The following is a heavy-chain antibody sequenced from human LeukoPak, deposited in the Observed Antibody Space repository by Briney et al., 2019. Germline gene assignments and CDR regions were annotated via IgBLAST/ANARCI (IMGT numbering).Heavy chain of an antibody. CDR3: ARGGVDSTGSTNYFDY. Sequence: GESLKITCKGSGCTFANYWIGWVRQMPGKGLEWMGITYPGDSDTRYSPSFQGQVTISADKSISSAYLQWTSLKPSDTAIYYCARGGVDSTGSTNYFDYWGQGTLVTVSS. CDR2: TYPGDSDT. V-gene: IGHV5-51*01. D-gene: IGHD3-22*01. J-gene: IGHJ4*02. CDR1: GCTFANYW.